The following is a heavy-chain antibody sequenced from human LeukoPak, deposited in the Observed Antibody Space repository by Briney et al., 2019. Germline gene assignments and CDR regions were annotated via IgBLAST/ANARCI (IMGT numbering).Heavy chain of an antibody. D-gene: IGHD5-24*01. Sequence: GESLKISCAASGFTFSSYWMSWVRQAPGKGLEWVANIKQDGSEKYYVDSVKGRFTISRDNAENSLFLQMNGLRPEDTAVFYCARGQYTDGLSYWGQGTLVTVSS. CDR1: GFTFSSYW. CDR3: ARGQYTDGLSY. CDR2: IKQDGSEK. J-gene: IGHJ4*02. V-gene: IGHV3-7*03.